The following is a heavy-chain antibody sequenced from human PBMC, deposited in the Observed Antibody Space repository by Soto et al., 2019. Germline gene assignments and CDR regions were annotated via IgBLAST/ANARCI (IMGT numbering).Heavy chain of an antibody. Sequence: SETLSLTCTVSGCSISSGGYYWTWIRQHPGKGLEWIGYIYYAGTTTYTPSLKSRITISLDTSRNEVSLKLNSVTAADTAVYYCARLGAYYQALDSWGRGTLVTVSS. CDR1: GCSISSGGYY. V-gene: IGHV4-61*08. D-gene: IGHD3-22*01. CDR3: ARLGAYYQALDS. J-gene: IGHJ4*02. CDR2: IYYAGTT.